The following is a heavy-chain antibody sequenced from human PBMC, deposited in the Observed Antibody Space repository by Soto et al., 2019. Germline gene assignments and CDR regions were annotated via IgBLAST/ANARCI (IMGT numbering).Heavy chain of an antibody. CDR3: ATYSSGFPYYFDY. CDR2: ISGSGGST. Sequence: GGSLRLSCAASGFTFSSYAMSWVRQAPGKGLEWVSAISGSGGSTYYADSVKGRFTISRDNSKNTLYLQMNSLRAEDTAVYYCATYSSGFPYYFDYWGQGTLVTVSS. J-gene: IGHJ4*02. V-gene: IGHV3-23*01. CDR1: GFTFSSYA. D-gene: IGHD3-22*01.